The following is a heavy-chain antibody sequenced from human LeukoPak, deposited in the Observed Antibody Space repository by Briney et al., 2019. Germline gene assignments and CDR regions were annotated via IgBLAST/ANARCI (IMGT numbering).Heavy chain of an antibody. CDR2: ISSSGSGT. Sequence: GGSLRLSCAASGFTFSDYFMSWIRQAPGKGLEWVSYISSSGSGTYYADSVKGRFTISRDNTKNSLYLQMNSLRAEDTAVYYCARDLKRRVYYDSSGSDDAFDIWGQGTMVTVSS. D-gene: IGHD3-22*01. V-gene: IGHV3-11*04. CDR3: ARDLKRRVYYDSSGSDDAFDI. J-gene: IGHJ3*02. CDR1: GFTFSDYF.